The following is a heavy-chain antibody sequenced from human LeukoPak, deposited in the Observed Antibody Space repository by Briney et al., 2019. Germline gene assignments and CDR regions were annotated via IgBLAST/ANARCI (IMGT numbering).Heavy chain of an antibody. V-gene: IGHV4-34*01. D-gene: IGHD2-2*01. CDR2: INHSGST. J-gene: IGHJ6*02. CDR3: ARAPATGYYYYGMDV. Sequence: NSSETLSLTCAVYGGSFSGYYWSWIRQPPGKGLEWIGEINHSGSTNYNPSLKSRVTISVDTSKNQFSLKLSSVTAADTAVYYCARAPATGYYYYGMDVWGQGTTVTVSS. CDR1: GGSFSGYY.